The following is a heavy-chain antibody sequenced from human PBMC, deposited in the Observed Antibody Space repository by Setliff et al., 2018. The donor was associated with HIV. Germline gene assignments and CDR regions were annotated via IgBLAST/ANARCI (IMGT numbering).Heavy chain of an antibody. J-gene: IGHJ5*02. Sequence: TLSLTCTVSGGSISNGAYYWSWVRQHPGKGLEWIGYIYYSDITYYNPSLESRVTTSVDTSKNQFSLKLSSVTAADTAVYYCARMTYYYDSSGYRENWFDPWGQGTLVTVSS. V-gene: IGHV4-31*03. D-gene: IGHD3-22*01. CDR1: GGSISNGAYY. CDR2: IYYSDIT. CDR3: ARMTYYYDSSGYRENWFDP.